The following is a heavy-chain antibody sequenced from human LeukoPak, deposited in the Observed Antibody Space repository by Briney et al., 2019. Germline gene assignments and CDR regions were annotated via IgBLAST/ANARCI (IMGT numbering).Heavy chain of an antibody. V-gene: IGHV1-2*02. CDR2: INPNSGGT. J-gene: IGHJ5*02. CDR3: ARGPRWFGGVLCWFDP. Sequence: ASVKVSCKASGYTFTGYYMHWVRQAPGQGLEWMGWINPNSGGTNYAQKFQGRVNMTRDPSISTAYMELSRLRSDDTAVYYCARGPRWFGGVLCWFDPWGQGTLVTVSS. CDR1: GYTFTGYY. D-gene: IGHD3-10*01.